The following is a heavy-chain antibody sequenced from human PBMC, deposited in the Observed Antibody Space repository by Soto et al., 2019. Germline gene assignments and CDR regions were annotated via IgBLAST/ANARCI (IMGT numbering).Heavy chain of an antibody. V-gene: IGHV4-34*01. Sequence: SETLSLTCAVYGGSFSGYYWSWIRQPPGKGLEWIGEINHSGSTNYNPSLKSRVTISVDTSKNQFSLKLSSVTAADTAVYYCARAELYYDILTVTGYFDYWGQGTLVTVSS. CDR2: INHSGST. CDR3: ARAELYYDILTVTGYFDY. CDR1: GGSFSGYY. D-gene: IGHD3-9*01. J-gene: IGHJ4*02.